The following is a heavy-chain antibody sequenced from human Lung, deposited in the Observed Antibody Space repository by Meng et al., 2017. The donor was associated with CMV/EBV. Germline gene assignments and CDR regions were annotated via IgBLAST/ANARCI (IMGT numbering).Heavy chain of an antibody. Sequence: SCAASGFTFNNCAMRWVRQAPGKGLEWVSAISAGGAGTYYADSVKGRFTISRDNSKNTLFLQMNSLRAEDTAVYYCAKVFSTYYFDYLGQGTLVTVSS. CDR2: ISAGGAGT. V-gene: IGHV3-23*01. CDR3: AKVFSTYYFDY. D-gene: IGHD2/OR15-2a*01. CDR1: GFTFNNCA. J-gene: IGHJ4*02.